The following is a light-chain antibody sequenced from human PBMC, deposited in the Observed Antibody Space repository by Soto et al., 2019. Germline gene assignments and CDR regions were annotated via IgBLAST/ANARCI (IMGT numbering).Light chain of an antibody. CDR3: QQYNHWPTYT. Sequence: PWERATLSFRASQSVSNNLAWYQQKPGQAPRLLIYGASTRATGIPARFSGSWSGTEFTLTISSLQSEDLAVYYCQQYNHWPTYTGGQGTKWGIK. J-gene: IGKJ2*01. CDR1: QSVSNN. CDR2: GAS. V-gene: IGKV3-15*01.